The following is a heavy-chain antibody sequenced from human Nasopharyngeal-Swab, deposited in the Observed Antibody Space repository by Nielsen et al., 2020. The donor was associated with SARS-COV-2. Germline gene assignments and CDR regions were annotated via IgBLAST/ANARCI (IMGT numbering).Heavy chain of an antibody. J-gene: IGHJ3*02. CDR2: IYSGGST. D-gene: IGHD4-23*01. CDR1: GFTVSSNY. V-gene: IGHV3-53*01. CDR3: ARGDRYGGNALDAFDI. Sequence: GGSLRLSCAASGFTVSSNYMSWVRQAPGKGLEWVSVIYSGGSTYYANSVKGRFTISRDNSKNTLYLQMNSLRAEDTAVYYCARGDRYGGNALDAFDIWGQGTMVTVSS.